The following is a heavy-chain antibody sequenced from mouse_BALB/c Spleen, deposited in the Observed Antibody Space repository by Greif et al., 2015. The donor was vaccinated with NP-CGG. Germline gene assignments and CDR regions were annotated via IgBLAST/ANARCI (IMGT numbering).Heavy chain of an antibody. Sequence: VQLKDSGPGLVKPSQSLSLTCTVTGYSITSDYAWNWIRQFPGNKLEWMGYISYSGSTSYNPSLKSRISITRDTSKNQFFLQLNSVTTEDTATYYCARTDYDGYYYAMDYWGQGTSVTVSS. CDR3: ARTDYDGYYYAMDY. V-gene: IGHV3-2*02. CDR1: GYSITSDYA. J-gene: IGHJ4*01. CDR2: ISYSGST. D-gene: IGHD2-3*01.